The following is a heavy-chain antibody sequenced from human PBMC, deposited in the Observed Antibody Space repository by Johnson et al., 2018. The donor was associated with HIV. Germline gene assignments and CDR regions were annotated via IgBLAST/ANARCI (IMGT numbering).Heavy chain of an antibody. CDR2: IWYDGSNK. Sequence: QMLLVESGGDVVQPGRSLRLSCAASGFTFSSYGMHWVRQAPGKGLEGVAVIWYDGSNKYYADSVKGGFTISRDNSKNPLYLQMNSLRAEDTAVYYCAKDPGSGSPGAFDIWGQGTMVTVSS. D-gene: IGHD1-26*01. CDR1: GFTFSSYG. V-gene: IGHV3-33*06. CDR3: AKDPGSGSPGAFDI. J-gene: IGHJ3*02.